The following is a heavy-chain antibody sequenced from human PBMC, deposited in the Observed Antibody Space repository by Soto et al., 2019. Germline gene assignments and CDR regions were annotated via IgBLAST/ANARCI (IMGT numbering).Heavy chain of an antibody. CDR1: GFTFSSYA. D-gene: IGHD4-17*01. Sequence: EVQLLESGGGLVQPGGSLRLSCAASGFTFSSYAMSWVRQAPGKGLEWVSAISGSGGSTYYADSVKGRFTISRDNSKNTLDLQMNSLRAEDTAVYYWANFDYGDASDPLDYWGQGTLVTVSS. J-gene: IGHJ4*02. CDR2: ISGSGGST. V-gene: IGHV3-23*01. CDR3: ANFDYGDASDPLDY.